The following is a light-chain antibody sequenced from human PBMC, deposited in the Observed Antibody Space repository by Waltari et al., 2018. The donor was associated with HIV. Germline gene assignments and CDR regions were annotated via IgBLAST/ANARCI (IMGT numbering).Light chain of an antibody. Sequence: QSVLPQPPSASGTPGQRVTISCSVTNSNIGPNAVNWYPQLPGTAPKLVIYSNNQRPSGFPDRFSGSKSGTAASLAISGLLSEDEADYFCSVWDDSLKGPLFGGGTNLAVL. CDR2: SNN. V-gene: IGLV1-44*01. CDR3: SVWDDSLKGPL. J-gene: IGLJ2*01. CDR1: NSNIGPNA.